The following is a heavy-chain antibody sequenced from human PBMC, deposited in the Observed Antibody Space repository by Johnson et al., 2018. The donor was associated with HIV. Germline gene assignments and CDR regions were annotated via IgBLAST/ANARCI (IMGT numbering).Heavy chain of an antibody. CDR3: ARRSWAFDAFDI. J-gene: IGHJ3*02. D-gene: IGHD1-26*01. CDR2: ISGDGSSS. V-gene: IGHV3-74*02. Sequence: MLLVESGGALVQPGGSLRLSCEVSGFTISTFWMHWVRQVPGKGLMWVSRISGDGSSSSYADSVKGRFTISRDNSKNTLYLQMNSLRAEDTAVYYCARRSWAFDAFDIWGQGTMVTVSS. CDR1: GFTISTFW.